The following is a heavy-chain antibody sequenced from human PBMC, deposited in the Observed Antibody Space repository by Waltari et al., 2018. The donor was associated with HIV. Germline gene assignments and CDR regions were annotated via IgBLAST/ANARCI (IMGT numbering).Heavy chain of an antibody. CDR1: GGSFSGYY. V-gene: IGHV4-34*01. D-gene: IGHD6-6*01. J-gene: IGHJ6*02. CDR2: INHSGNT. Sequence: QVQLQQWGAGLLKPSETLSLTCAVYGGSFSGYYWSWIRQPPGKGLEWIGEINHSGNTNYNPTLKSRVTISVDTSKNQVSLKLSSVTAADTAVYYCARRPYSSSSPPYYYGMDVWGQGTTVTVSS. CDR3: ARRPYSSSSPPYYYGMDV.